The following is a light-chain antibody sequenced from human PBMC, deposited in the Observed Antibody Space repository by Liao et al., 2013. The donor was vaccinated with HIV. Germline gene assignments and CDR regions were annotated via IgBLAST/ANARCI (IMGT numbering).Light chain of an antibody. CDR1: KLGEKY. CDR3: QVWDSISDRSV. J-gene: IGLJ1*01. CDR2: YDS. V-gene: IGLV3-1*01. Sequence: SYELTQPPSVSVSPGQTASITCSGDKLGEKYACWYQQKPGQAPVLVIYYDSDRPSGIPERFSGSNSGNTANLTISRVEAGDEADYSCQVWDSISDRSVFGAGTKVTVL.